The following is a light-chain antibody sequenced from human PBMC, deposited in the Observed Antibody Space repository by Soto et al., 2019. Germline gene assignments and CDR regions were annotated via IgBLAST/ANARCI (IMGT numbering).Light chain of an antibody. CDR1: SGSIARNS. CDR3: QSYDSDNVV. V-gene: IGLV6-57*04. J-gene: IGLJ2*01. Sequence: NFMLTQPHSVSESPGKTVTISCTRSSGSIARNSVQWYQQRPGSAPATVIYEGNQRPSGVPDRFSGSIDSSSNSASLTISGLQTEDEADYYCQSYDSDNVVFGGGTQLTVL. CDR2: EGN.